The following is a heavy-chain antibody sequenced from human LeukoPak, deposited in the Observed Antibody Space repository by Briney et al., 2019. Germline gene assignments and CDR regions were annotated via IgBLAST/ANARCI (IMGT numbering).Heavy chain of an antibody. CDR1: GFTFSSYA. Sequence: GGSLRLSCAASGFTFSSYAMSWVRQAPGKGLEWVSAISGSGGSTYYADSVKGRFTISRDNSKNTLYLQMNSLRAEDTAVYYCAKEEFMKGVWDYYYGMDVWGQGTTVTVSS. D-gene: IGHD3-10*01. J-gene: IGHJ6*02. V-gene: IGHV3-23*01. CDR2: ISGSGGST. CDR3: AKEEFMKGVWDYYYGMDV.